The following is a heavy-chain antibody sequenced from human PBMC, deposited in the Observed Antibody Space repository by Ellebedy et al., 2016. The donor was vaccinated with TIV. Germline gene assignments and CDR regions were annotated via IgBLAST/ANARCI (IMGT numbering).Heavy chain of an antibody. CDR1: GFTFSTFW. CDR3: VGGTGFVSDY. Sequence: GESLKISCEGSGFTFSTFWMNWVRQAPGKGLEWVAIIKQDGSDKYYVDSVKGRFTISRDNGKNTAYLQMNRLRVEDTAIYYCVGGTGFVSDYWGQGTLVTVSS. J-gene: IGHJ4*02. D-gene: IGHD1-26*01. CDR2: IKQDGSDK. V-gene: IGHV3-7*03.